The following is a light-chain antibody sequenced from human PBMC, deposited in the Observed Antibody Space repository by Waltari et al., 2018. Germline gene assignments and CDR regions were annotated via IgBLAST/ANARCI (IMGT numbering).Light chain of an antibody. Sequence: DIVMTQSPDSLAVSLGERATLNCKSSQSILYSSNNKNQLAWYQQKPGQPPKLLIYWASTRESGVPDRFSGSGSGTDFTLTISGLQAEDVAVYYCQQYYSHPLTFGPGTKVDIK. J-gene: IGKJ3*01. V-gene: IGKV4-1*01. CDR1: QSILYSSNNKNQ. CDR3: QQYYSHPLT. CDR2: WAS.